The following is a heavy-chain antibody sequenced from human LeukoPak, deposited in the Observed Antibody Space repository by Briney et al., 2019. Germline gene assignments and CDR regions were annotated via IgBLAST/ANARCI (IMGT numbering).Heavy chain of an antibody. CDR1: GFTFSNYY. V-gene: IGHV3-11*01. CDR2: ISDSGNTI. J-gene: IGHJ1*01. CDR3: ARSTLPGRSGRTEFFQH. Sequence: AGGSLRLSCAASGFTFSNYYMTWIRQAPGKRLQWISFISDSGNTIYYADSVEGRFTISRDNAKNSLYLQMHSLRAEDTAMYYCARSTLPGRSGRTEFFQHWGQGTLVTVSS. D-gene: IGHD6-19*01.